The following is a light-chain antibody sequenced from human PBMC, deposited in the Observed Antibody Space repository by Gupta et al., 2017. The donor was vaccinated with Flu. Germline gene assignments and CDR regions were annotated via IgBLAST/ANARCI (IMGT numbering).Light chain of an antibody. CDR1: QDISTY. Sequence: DIQMTHSPFSLSASVGDRVTITSQASQDISTYLNWYQQKPGQDPKLLIYDATNLEAGVPSRMSRSGSGTYFTFTISSLQHEDIATYHCQQYDSLHYSFGQGTKLEIK. CDR3: QQYDSLHYS. CDR2: DAT. V-gene: IGKV1-33*01. J-gene: IGKJ2*01.